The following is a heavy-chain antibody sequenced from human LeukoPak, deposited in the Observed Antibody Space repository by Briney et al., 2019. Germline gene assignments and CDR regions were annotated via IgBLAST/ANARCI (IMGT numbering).Heavy chain of an antibody. J-gene: IGHJ4*02. CDR2: MNPNSGNT. CDR1: GYTFTSYD. Sequence: ASVTVSCKASGYTFTSYDINRVRQATGQGLEWMGWMNPNSGNTGYAQKFQGRVTMTRNTSISTAYMELSSLRSEDTAVYYCARGPPIVVVVAATESDYWGQGTLVTVSS. CDR3: ARGPPIVVVVAATESDY. V-gene: IGHV1-8*01. D-gene: IGHD2-15*01.